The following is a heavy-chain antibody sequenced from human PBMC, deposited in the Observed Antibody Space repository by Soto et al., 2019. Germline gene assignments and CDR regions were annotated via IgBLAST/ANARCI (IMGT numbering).Heavy chain of an antibody. CDR1: GDSINNYY. Sequence: QVQLQESGPGLVKPSETLSLTCSVSGDSINNYYWSWIRQPPGKGSEWIGYISDSGSTSYNPSLKSRVYISIDTSKNQSSLKLRSVTAADTAVYYCARDLSGSYYSDAFDIWGQGTMVTVSS. J-gene: IGHJ3*02. CDR2: ISDSGST. V-gene: IGHV4-59*12. D-gene: IGHD1-26*01. CDR3: ARDLSGSYYSDAFDI.